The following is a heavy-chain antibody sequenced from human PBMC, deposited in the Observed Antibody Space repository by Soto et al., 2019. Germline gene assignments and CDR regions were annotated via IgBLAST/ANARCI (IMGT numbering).Heavy chain of an antibody. D-gene: IGHD3-22*01. Sequence: PSETLSLTCTVSGGSISSGDYYWSWIRQPPGKGLERIGYIYYSGSTNYNPSLKSRVTISVDTSKNQFSLKLSSVTAADTAVYYCARHSHRGVRYYDSSGDIDYWGQGTLVTVSS. CDR3: ARHSHRGVRYYDSSGDIDY. CDR1: GGSISSGDYY. J-gene: IGHJ4*02. CDR2: IYYSGST. V-gene: IGHV4-30-4*01.